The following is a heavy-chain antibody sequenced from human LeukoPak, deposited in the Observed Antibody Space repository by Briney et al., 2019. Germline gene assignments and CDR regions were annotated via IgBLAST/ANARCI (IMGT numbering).Heavy chain of an antibody. D-gene: IGHD6-19*01. V-gene: IGHV4-61*08. CDR1: GGSITSDGYY. Sequence: SETLSLTCTVSGGSITSDGYYWSWIRQPPGKGLEWIGHIRHSGSTHYNSSLKSRVTISVDTSKNQFSLKLSSVTAADTAVYYCARVRDSSGSLRTSLGFDIWGQGTMVTVSS. CDR3: ARVRDSSGSLRTSLGFDI. CDR2: IRHSGST. J-gene: IGHJ3*02.